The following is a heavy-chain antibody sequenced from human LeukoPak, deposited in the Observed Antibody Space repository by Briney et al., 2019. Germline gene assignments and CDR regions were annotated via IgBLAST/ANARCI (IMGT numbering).Heavy chain of an antibody. D-gene: IGHD5-18*01. J-gene: IGHJ5*02. V-gene: IGHV1-69*01. CDR3: ARDNRYGYMGTENWFDP. Sequence: GASVKVSCKASGGTFSSYAISWVRQAPGQGLEWMGGIIPIFGTANYAQKFQGRVTITADESTSTAYMELSSLRSEDTAVYYCARDNRYGYMGTENWFDPWGQGTLVTVSS. CDR2: IIPIFGTA. CDR1: GGTFSSYA.